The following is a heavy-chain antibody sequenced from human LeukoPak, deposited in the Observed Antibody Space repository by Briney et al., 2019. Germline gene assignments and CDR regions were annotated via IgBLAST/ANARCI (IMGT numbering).Heavy chain of an antibody. CDR2: MNPNSGNT. J-gene: IGHJ1*01. D-gene: IGHD3-3*01. CDR3: ARGQTLRGFLEWLPRAEYFQH. V-gene: IGHV1-8*01. Sequence: ASVKVSCKASGYTFTSYDINWVRQATGQGLEWMGWMNPNSGNTGYAQKFQGRVTMTRNTSISTAYMELSSLRSEDTAVYYCARGQTLRGFLEWLPRAEYFQHWGQGTLVTVSS. CDR1: GYTFTSYD.